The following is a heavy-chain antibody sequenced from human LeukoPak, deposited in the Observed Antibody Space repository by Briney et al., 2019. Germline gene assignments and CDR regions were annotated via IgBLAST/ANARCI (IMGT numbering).Heavy chain of an antibody. CDR1: GFTVSGNY. J-gene: IGHJ1*01. Sequence: GGSLRLSCEASGFTVSGNYMNWIRQAPGKGLEWVSVIYSGGNTYYADSVKGRFSISRDNSKDTLYLQMNSLRVEDTAVYYCAGSRLSAEYFQFWGQGTLVAASS. V-gene: IGHV3-66*01. CDR3: AGSRLSAEYFQF. CDR2: IYSGGNT.